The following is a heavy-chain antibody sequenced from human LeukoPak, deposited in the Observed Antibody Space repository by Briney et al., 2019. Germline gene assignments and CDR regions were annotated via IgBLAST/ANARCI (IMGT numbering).Heavy chain of an antibody. J-gene: IGHJ4*02. Sequence: PGGSLRLSCAASAFTFSSYEMNWVRQAPGKGLEWISYISSSGDTIYYADSVKGRFTISRDNSKNTLYLQMNSLRAEDTAVYYCARGPGYGFPHDYWGQGTLVTVSS. CDR1: AFTFSSYE. V-gene: IGHV3-48*03. CDR2: ISSSGDTI. D-gene: IGHD5-18*01. CDR3: ARGPGYGFPHDY.